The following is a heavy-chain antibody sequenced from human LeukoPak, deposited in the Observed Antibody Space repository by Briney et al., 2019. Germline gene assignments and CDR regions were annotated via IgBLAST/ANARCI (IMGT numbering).Heavy chain of an antibody. J-gene: IGHJ6*03. CDR3: ARDRITGATRDSYYYYMDV. V-gene: IGHV4-39*07. Sequence: PSETLSLTCTVSGGSISSSSYYWGWIRQPPGKGLEWIGSIYYSGSTYYNPSLKSRVTISVDTSKNRFSLRLSSVTAADAAVYYCARDRITGATRDSYYYYMDVWGKGTMVTVSS. D-gene: IGHD1-14*01. CDR2: IYYSGST. CDR1: GGSISSSSYY.